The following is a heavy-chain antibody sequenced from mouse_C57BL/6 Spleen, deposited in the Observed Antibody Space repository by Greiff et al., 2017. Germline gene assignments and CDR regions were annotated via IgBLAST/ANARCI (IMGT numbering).Heavy chain of an antibody. CDR1: GYAFSSYW. CDR2: IYPGDGDT. V-gene: IGHV1-80*01. J-gene: IGHJ2*01. Sequence: QVHVKQSGAELVKPGASVKISCKASGYAFSSYWMNWVKQRPGKGLEWIGQIYPGDGDTNYNGKFKGKATLTADKSSSTAYMQLSSLTSEGSAVYFCARDGNYDYWGQGTTLTVSS. D-gene: IGHD2-1*01. CDR3: ARDGNYDY.